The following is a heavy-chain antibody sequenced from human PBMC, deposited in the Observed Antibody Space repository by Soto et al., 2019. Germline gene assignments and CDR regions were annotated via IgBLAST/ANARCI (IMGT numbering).Heavy chain of an antibody. CDR3: ARADYYDSSGFLCYFDD. Sequence: SVKVSCKASGGTFSSYAISWVRQAPGQGLEWMGGIIPIFGTANYAQKFQGRVTITADESTSTAYMELSSLRSEDTAVYYCARADYYDSSGFLCYFDDGGQGTLVTVSS. V-gene: IGHV1-69*13. CDR2: IIPIFGTA. D-gene: IGHD3-22*01. J-gene: IGHJ4*02. CDR1: GGTFSSYA.